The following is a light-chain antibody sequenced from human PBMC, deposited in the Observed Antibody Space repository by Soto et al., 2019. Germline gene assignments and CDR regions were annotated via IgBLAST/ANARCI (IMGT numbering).Light chain of an antibody. CDR1: SSDVGGYNY. CDR3: CSYAGSYTFDV. Sequence: QSALTQPRSVSGSPGQSVTISCTGTSSDVGGYNYVSWYQQHPGKAPKLMIYDVIKRPSGVPDRFSGSKSGNTASLTISGRQAEDEADYYCCSYAGSYTFDVFGTGTKVTVL. CDR2: DVI. V-gene: IGLV2-11*01. J-gene: IGLJ1*01.